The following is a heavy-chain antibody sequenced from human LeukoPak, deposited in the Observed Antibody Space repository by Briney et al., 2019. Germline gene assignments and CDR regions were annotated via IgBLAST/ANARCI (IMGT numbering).Heavy chain of an antibody. CDR3: AYSSRDYYYYYYMDV. J-gene: IGHJ6*03. CDR2: INHSGST. D-gene: IGHD2-21*01. V-gene: IGHV4-34*01. CDR1: GGSFSGYY. Sequence: SETLSLTCAVYGGSFSGYYWSWIRQPPGKGLEWIGEINHSGSTNYNPSLKSRVTISVDTPKNQFSLKLSSVTAADTAVYYCAYSSRDYYYYYYMDVWGKGTTVTISS.